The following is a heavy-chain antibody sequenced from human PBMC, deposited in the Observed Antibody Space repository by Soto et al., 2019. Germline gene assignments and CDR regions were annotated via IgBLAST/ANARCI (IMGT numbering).Heavy chain of an antibody. V-gene: IGHV4-4*07. CDR1: GVSVTSYT. CDR3: ARDGMTTGDT. CDR2: VFSSVSA. Sequence: KSSETLSLTCIVSGVSVTSYTWSRVRQPANKGLEWIGRVFSSVSATYNPSLKSRVSISMDTAENRISLKLDSVTAADAGVYFCARDGMTTGDTWGPGTLVTVSS. J-gene: IGHJ4*02. D-gene: IGHD2-21*02.